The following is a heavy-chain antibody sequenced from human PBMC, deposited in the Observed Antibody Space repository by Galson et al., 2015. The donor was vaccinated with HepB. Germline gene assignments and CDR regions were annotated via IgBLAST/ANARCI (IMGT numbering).Heavy chain of an antibody. CDR2: IDWDDDK. D-gene: IGHD3-22*01. J-gene: IGHJ6*03. V-gene: IGHV2-70*11. CDR1: GFSLSTSGMC. Sequence: ALVKPTQTPTLTCTFSGFSLSTSGMCVNWIRQPPGKALEWLARIDWDDDKYYSTSLKTRLTISKDTSKNQVVLTMTNMDPVDTATYYCARIRYYDSSGSPHYYYYYMDVWGKGTTVTVS. CDR3: ARIRYYDSSGSPHYYYYYMDV.